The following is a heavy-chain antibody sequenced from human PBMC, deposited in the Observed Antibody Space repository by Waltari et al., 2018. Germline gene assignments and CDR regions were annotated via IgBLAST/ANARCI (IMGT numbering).Heavy chain of an antibody. J-gene: IGHJ4*02. CDR3: ARDYPAAHVFDY. V-gene: IGHV4-59*01. Sequence: QVQLQESRPGLVKPSETLSLTCTVSGASITTYYYSWIRQSPGKGLQWIGSMYYTGTAYSSPSLKSRVTISLDTSKNQFSLSLTSVTTADTAVYYCARDYPAAHVFDYWGQGTVVAVSS. CDR2: MYYTGTA. CDR1: GASITTYY. D-gene: IGHD2-15*01.